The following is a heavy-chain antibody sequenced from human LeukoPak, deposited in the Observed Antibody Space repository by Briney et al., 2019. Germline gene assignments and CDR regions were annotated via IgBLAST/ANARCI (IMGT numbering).Heavy chain of an antibody. CDR1: GLTFRKYA. CDR2: ISGDGGST. CDR3: AKGFSAYDLSLEY. Sequence: PGGSLRLSCAASGLTFRKYAMHWVRQAPGKGLEWVSTISGDGGSTYYAGSVKGRFTVSRDNSKNTLYLQVDRLRADDTAVYYCAKGFSAYDLSLEYWGQGTPVIVSS. J-gene: IGHJ4*02. V-gene: IGHV3-23*01. D-gene: IGHD5-12*01.